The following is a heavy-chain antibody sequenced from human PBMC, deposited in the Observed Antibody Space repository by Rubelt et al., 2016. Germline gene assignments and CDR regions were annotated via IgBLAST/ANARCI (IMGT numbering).Heavy chain of an antibody. D-gene: IGHD3-10*01. CDR1: GGSISSGGYY. Sequence: QVQLQESGPGLVKPSQTLSLTCTVSGGSISSGGYYWSWIRQHPGKGLEWIGYIYYSGSTYYNPSLLVRVTSSVDTSKNQFFLNLSSLTAADTAVYYCAGHKVMVRGEGRWFDPWGQGTLVTVSS. J-gene: IGHJ5*02. CDR2: IYYSGST. V-gene: IGHV4-31*03. CDR3: AGHKVMVRGEGRWFDP.